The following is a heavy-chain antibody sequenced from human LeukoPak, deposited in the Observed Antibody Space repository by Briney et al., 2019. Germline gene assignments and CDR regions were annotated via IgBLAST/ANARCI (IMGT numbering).Heavy chain of an antibody. CDR2: INHSGST. Sequence: SGTLSLTCAVYGGSFSGYYWSWIRQPPGKGLEWIGEINHSGSTNYNPSLKSRVTISVDTSKNQFSLKLSSVTAADTAVYYCARRRGYCTNGVCYTGAPFDYWGQGTLVTVSS. D-gene: IGHD2-8*01. J-gene: IGHJ4*02. V-gene: IGHV4-34*01. CDR1: GGSFSGYY. CDR3: ARRRGYCTNGVCYTGAPFDY.